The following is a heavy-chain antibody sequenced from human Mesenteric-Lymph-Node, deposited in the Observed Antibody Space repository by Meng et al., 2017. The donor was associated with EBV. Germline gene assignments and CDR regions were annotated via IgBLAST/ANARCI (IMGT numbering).Heavy chain of an antibody. CDR1: GGSVSSGSYY. CDR3: ARAEFSGWYAGTWFDP. V-gene: IGHV4-61*01. J-gene: IGHJ5*02. D-gene: IGHD6-19*01. Sequence: QVQLQDSGPGLVKPPEALSRTCTVSGGSVSSGSYYWTWIRQPPGKRPEWIGYIHHSGSTNYNASLRSRVTISIDTSNNQFSLKLSSVTAADTAVYYCARAEFSGWYAGTWFDPWGQGTLVTVSS. CDR2: IHHSGST.